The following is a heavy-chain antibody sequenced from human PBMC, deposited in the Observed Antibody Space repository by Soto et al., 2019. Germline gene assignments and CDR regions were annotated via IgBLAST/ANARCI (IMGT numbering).Heavy chain of an antibody. J-gene: IGHJ3*02. CDR1: GYPVTAYY. Sequence: QLHFVQSGAVVKKPGASVTVSCSASGYPVTAYYMHWVRQAPGRGLEWMGGINPATGAAKYTQTFQGRVTMTRDTSTSTVFMELSGLTSEDTAVFYYARGGGVGVAGSAAFDMWGQGTLVTVSS. D-gene: IGHD3-3*01. CDR3: ARGGGVGVAGSAAFDM. CDR2: INPATGAA. V-gene: IGHV1-2*02.